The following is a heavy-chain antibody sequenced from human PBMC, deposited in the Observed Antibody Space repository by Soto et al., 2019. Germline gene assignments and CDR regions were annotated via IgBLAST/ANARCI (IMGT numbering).Heavy chain of an antibody. V-gene: IGHV1-69*12. CDR2: IIPIFGTT. Sequence: QVQLVQSGAEVKKPGSSVKVSCKASGGTFSNYAITWVRQAPGQGLEWMGGIIPIFGTTNYAQKFQGRVTIAADDATTAAHMELRSRRSGDTAAYYCAKEGGRVGVFGNWFYPWGQGTLVTFSS. CDR3: AKEGGRVGVFGNWFYP. CDR1: GGTFSNYA. D-gene: IGHD1-26*01. J-gene: IGHJ5*02.